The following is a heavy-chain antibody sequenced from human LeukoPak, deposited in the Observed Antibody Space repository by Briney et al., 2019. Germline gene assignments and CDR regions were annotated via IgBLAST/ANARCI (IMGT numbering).Heavy chain of an antibody. CDR3: ARDSWYSSDW. J-gene: IGHJ4*02. CDR1: GFNFNNYW. Sequence: GGSLRLSCAASGFNFNNYWISWVRQAPGKGLEWVANIKQDGSEKYYVGSVKGRFTISRDNAKNSMYLQMNSLRAEDTAVYYCARDSWYSSDWWGQGTLVTVSS. CDR2: IKQDGSEK. D-gene: IGHD6-13*01. V-gene: IGHV3-7*01.